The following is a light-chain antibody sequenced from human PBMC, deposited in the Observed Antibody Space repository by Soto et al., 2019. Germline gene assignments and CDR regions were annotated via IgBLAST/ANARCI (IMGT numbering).Light chain of an antibody. CDR3: QQYYSTLPT. Sequence: DIVMTQSPDSLAVSLGERATINCKSSQSVLYSSNNKNYLAWYQQKPGQPPKLLIYWASTRESGVPDRFSGSGSGTDFTLTISSLQAEDLAVYYCQQYYSTLPTFGQGTRLEIK. V-gene: IGKV4-1*01. CDR2: WAS. CDR1: QSVLYSSNNKNY. J-gene: IGKJ5*01.